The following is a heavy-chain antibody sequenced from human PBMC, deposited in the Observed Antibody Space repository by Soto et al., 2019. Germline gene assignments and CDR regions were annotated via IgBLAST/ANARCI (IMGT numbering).Heavy chain of an antibody. CDR1: GGSISSGDYY. Sequence: QVQLQESGPGLVKPSQTLSPTCTVSGGSISSGDYYWSWIRQPPGKGLEWIGYIYYSGSTYYNPSLKSRGTRSVDTAKNQVSRKRSSVTAADTAVYYCARSPVVVPRRGWFDPWGQGTLVTVSS. CDR2: IYYSGST. J-gene: IGHJ5*02. V-gene: IGHV4-30-4*01. D-gene: IGHD2-2*01. CDR3: ARSPVVVPRRGWFDP.